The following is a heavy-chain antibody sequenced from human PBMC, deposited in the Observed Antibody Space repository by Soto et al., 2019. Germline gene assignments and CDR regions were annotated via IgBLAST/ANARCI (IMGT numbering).Heavy chain of an antibody. V-gene: IGHV4-59*08. CDR3: ARQKDSSGWYSTFDI. CDR2: IYYSGST. Sequence: SETLSLTCTVSGGSISSYYWSWIRQPPGKGLEWIGYIYYSGSTNYNPSLKSRVTISVDTSKNQFSLKLSSVTAADTAVYYCARQKDSSGWYSTFDIWGQGTMVTVSS. D-gene: IGHD6-19*01. J-gene: IGHJ3*02. CDR1: GGSISSYY.